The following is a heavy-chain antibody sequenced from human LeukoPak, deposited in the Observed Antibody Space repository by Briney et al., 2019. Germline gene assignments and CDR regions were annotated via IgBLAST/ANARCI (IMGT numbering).Heavy chain of an antibody. J-gene: IGHJ3*02. V-gene: IGHV4-4*07. CDR3: ARDENYDFWSGYDDAFDI. Sequence: GSLRLSCAASGFTFDDYAMHWIRQPAGKGLEWIGRIYTSGSTNYNPSLKSRVTISVDTSKNQFSLKLSSVTAADTAVYYCARDENYDFWSGYDDAFDIWGQGTMVTVSS. CDR1: GFTFDDYA. CDR2: IYTSGST. D-gene: IGHD3-3*01.